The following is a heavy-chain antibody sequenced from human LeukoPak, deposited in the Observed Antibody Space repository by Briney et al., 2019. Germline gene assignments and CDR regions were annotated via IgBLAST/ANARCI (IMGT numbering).Heavy chain of an antibody. CDR1: GYSISSGYY. J-gene: IGHJ4*02. V-gene: IGHV4-38-2*01. Sequence: PSETLSLTCAVSGYSISSGYYWGWIRQPPVKGLEWIGSIYHSGSTYYNPSLKSRVTISVDTSKNQFSLKLSSVTAADTAVYYCARNYDILTGHPYYFDYWGQGTLVTVSS. CDR3: ARNYDILTGHPYYFDY. D-gene: IGHD3-9*01. CDR2: IYHSGST.